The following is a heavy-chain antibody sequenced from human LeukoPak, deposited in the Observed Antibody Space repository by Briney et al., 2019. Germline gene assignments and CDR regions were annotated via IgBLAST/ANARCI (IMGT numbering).Heavy chain of an antibody. CDR1: GFTFSSYS. V-gene: IGHV3-48*04. J-gene: IGHJ4*02. D-gene: IGHD5-12*01. Sequence: PGGSLRLSCAASGFTFSSYSMNWVRQAPGKGLEWVSYISSSSSTIYYADSVKGRFTISRDNAKNSLYLQMNSLRAEDTAVYYCARVGLRYSGHTFDYWGQGTLVTVSS. CDR2: ISSSSSTI. CDR3: ARVGLRYSGHTFDY.